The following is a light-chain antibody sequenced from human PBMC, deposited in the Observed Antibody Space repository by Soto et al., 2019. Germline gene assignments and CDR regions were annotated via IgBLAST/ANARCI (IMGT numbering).Light chain of an antibody. CDR3: SSFTSNRIYV. J-gene: IGLJ1*01. Sequence: QSALTLPTSVSGSPGQSITISCTGNHNDIGTYDYVSWYQQHPGRAPRLLIHGVTTRPSGISGRFSASKSGLTASLTISGLQPEDEADYYCSSFTSNRIYVLGPGNKVTVL. CDR2: GVT. CDR1: HNDIGTYDY. V-gene: IGLV2-14*03.